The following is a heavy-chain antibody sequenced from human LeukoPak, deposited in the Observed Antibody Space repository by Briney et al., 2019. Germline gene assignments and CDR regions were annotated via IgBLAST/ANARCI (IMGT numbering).Heavy chain of an antibody. CDR1: GGTFSIYA. D-gene: IGHD6-13*01. Sequence: ASVKVSCRASGGTFSIYAMNWVRQAPGQGLEWMGRISPIFGPPTYAQEFQGRITIITDQSTNMAYMELSSLRSEDTAVYYCARSAAAGTSRSDPWGQGTLVTVSS. V-gene: IGHV1-69*05. J-gene: IGHJ5*02. CDR3: ARSAAAGTSRSDP. CDR2: ISPIFGPP.